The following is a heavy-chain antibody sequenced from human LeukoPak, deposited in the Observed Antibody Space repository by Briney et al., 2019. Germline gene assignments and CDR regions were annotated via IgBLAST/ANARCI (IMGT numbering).Heavy chain of an antibody. CDR1: GASISSYF. J-gene: IGHJ4*02. D-gene: IGHD6-19*01. Sequence: PSETLSLTCTVSGASISSYFGSWVRQPPGKGLEWIGFISYSGNTNYNPSLKSRVTISVDTSKNQFSLKLSSVTAADTAVYYCARHSGIAVAGADFDYWGQGTLVTVSS. CDR2: ISYSGNT. CDR3: ARHSGIAVAGADFDY. V-gene: IGHV4-59*08.